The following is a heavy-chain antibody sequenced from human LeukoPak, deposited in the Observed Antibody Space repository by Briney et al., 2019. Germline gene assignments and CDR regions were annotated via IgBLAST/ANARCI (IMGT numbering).Heavy chain of an antibody. CDR3: AKSGVVIRVIIVGFHKEAQYFDS. D-gene: IGHD3-3*01. J-gene: IGHJ4*02. CDR2: ISDSGGRT. CDR1: GITLSNYG. V-gene: IGHV3-23*01. Sequence: PGGSLRLSCAVSGITLSNYGMSWVRQTPGKGLEWVAGISDSGGRTNYADSVKGRFTISTDNPKNTLYLQMNSLRAEDTIVYFCAKSGVVIRVIIVGFHKEAQYFDSWGQGALVTVSS.